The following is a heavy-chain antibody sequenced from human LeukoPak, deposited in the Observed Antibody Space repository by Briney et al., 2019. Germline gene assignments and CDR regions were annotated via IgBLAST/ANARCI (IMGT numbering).Heavy chain of an antibody. D-gene: IGHD3-9*01. CDR1: GFTFSSYA. CDR2: ISGSGGST. Sequence: GGSLRLSCAASGFTFSSYAMSWVRQAPGKGLEWVSAISGSGGSTYYADSVKGRFTISRDNSKNTLYLQMSSLRAEDTAVYYCAAEHYDILTGYHHFDYWGQGTLVTVSS. J-gene: IGHJ4*02. CDR3: AAEHYDILTGYHHFDY. V-gene: IGHV3-23*01.